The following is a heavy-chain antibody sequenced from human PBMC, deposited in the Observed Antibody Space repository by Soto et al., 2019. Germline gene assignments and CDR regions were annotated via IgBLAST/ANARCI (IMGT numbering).Heavy chain of an antibody. Sequence: EVQLVESGGDLVQRGGSLRLSCAASGFPFSSYWMHWVRHTPGKGLDWVARISGDGVTTYYADSVTGRFTVSRDNAKNTLYLQISGLRAEDTAVYYCAREYYGLLSGYYTDYWGQGPLVSVSS. CDR1: GFPFSSYW. CDR3: AREYYGLLSGYYTDY. V-gene: IGHV3-74*01. CDR2: ISGDGVTT. D-gene: IGHD3-9*01. J-gene: IGHJ4*02.